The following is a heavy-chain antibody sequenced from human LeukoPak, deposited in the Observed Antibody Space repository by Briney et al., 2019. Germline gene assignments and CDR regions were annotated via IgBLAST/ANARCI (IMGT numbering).Heavy chain of an antibody. V-gene: IGHV5-51*01. CDR3: ARARNYYDSSGYYDPPFDY. CDR1: GYSFTSYW. CDR2: IYPGDSDT. D-gene: IGHD3-22*01. J-gene: IGHJ4*02. Sequence: GESLKISCKGSGYSFTSYWIGWVRQMPGKGLEWMGIIYPGDSDTRYSPSFQGQVTISADKSISTAYLQWSSLKASDTAMYYCARARNYYDSSGYYDPPFDYWGQGTLVTVSS.